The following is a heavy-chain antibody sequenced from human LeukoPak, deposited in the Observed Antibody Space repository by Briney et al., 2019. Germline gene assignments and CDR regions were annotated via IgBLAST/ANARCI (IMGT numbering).Heavy chain of an antibody. CDR1: GFTFSNAW. D-gene: IGHD3-10*01. J-gene: IGHJ4*02. Sequence: MAGGSLRLSCAASGFTFSNAWMSWVRQAPGKGLEWVGRIKSKTDGGTTDYAAPVKGRFTISRDDSKNTLYLQMDSLKTEDTAVYYCTGNYYGSGSYADFDYWGQGTLVTVSP. V-gene: IGHV3-15*01. CDR3: TGNYYGSGSYADFDY. CDR2: IKSKTDGGTT.